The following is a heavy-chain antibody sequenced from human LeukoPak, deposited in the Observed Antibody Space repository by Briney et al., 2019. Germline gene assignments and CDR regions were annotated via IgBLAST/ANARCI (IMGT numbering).Heavy chain of an antibody. CDR2: IYYSGST. V-gene: IGHV4-59*01. J-gene: IGHJ6*03. Sequence: PSETLSLTCIVSGGSISSYYWSWIRQPPGKGLEWIGYIYYSGSTNYNPSLKSRVTISVDTSKNQFSLKLSSVTAADTAVYYCARSGGFLGYMDVWGKGTTVTVSS. CDR1: GGSISSYY. CDR3: ARSGGFLGYMDV. D-gene: IGHD3-16*01.